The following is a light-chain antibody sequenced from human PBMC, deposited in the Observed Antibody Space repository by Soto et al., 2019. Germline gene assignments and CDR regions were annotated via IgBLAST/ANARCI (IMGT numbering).Light chain of an antibody. CDR3: QQRSNWLTWT. Sequence: EIVLTQSPGTLSLSPGERATLSCRASQSVSSNYLTWYQQKPGQAPRLLIYDASNRATGIPARFSGSGSGTDFTLTISSLEPEDFAVYYCQQRSNWLTWTFGQGTKVDIK. CDR1: QSVSSNY. J-gene: IGKJ1*01. V-gene: IGKV3D-20*02. CDR2: DAS.